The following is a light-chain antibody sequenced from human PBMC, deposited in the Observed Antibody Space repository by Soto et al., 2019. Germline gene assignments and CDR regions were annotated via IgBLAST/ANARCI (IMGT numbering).Light chain of an antibody. CDR3: QQSYSTPQT. V-gene: IGKV1-39*01. Sequence: DIQMTQSPSSLSASVGDRVTITCRASQSISSYLNWYQQKPGKAPKLLIYAASSLQSGVPSRFSGSGSGTDFTLTFSSLQPEDFATYYCQQSYSTPQTFGQGTKLEIK. CDR1: QSISSY. CDR2: AAS. J-gene: IGKJ2*01.